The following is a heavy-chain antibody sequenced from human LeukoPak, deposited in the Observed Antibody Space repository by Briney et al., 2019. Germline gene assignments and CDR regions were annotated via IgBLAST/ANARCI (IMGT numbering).Heavy chain of an antibody. J-gene: IGHJ4*02. Sequence: SQTLSLTCSVSGGSISSGSYCWSWIRQPAGKGLEWIGRICTSGSTNYNPSLKSRVTISVDTSKNQFSLKLSSVTAADTAVYYCARGGGRYKMSTTDYWGQGILVTVSS. D-gene: IGHD5/OR15-5a*01. CDR1: GGSISSGSYC. CDR2: ICTSGST. V-gene: IGHV4-61*02. CDR3: ARGGGRYKMSTTDY.